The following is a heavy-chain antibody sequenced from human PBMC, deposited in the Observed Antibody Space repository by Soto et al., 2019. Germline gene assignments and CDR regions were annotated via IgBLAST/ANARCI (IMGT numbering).Heavy chain of an antibody. CDR3: ARDLLKGVEAPG. J-gene: IGHJ4*02. Sequence: SETLSLTCTVSGGSISSGDYYWSWIRQPPGKGLEWIGYIYYSGSTYYNPSLKSRVTISVDTSKNQFSLKLSSVTAADTAVYYCARDLLKGVEAPGWGQGTLVTVSS. D-gene: IGHD2-15*01. CDR1: GGSISSGDYY. CDR2: IYYSGST. V-gene: IGHV4-30-4*01.